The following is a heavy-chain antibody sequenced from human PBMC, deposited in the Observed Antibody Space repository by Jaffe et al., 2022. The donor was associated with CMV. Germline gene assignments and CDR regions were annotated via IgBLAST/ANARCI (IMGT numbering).Heavy chain of an antibody. CDR1: GFTFSSYA. V-gene: IGHV3-23*01. J-gene: IGHJ4*02. Sequence: EVQLLESGGGLVQPGGSLRLSCAASGFTFSSYAMSWVRQAPGKGLEWVSAISGSGGSTYYADSVKGRFTISRDNSKNTLYLQMNSLRAEDTAVYYCAKDEIYVWGSYRYTGIDYWGQGTLVTVSS. CDR3: AKDEIYVWGSYRYTGIDY. D-gene: IGHD3-16*02. CDR2: ISGSGGST.